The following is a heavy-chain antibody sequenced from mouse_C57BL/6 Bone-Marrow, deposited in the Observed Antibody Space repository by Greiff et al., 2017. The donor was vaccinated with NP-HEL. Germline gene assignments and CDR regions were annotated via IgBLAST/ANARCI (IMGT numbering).Heavy chain of an antibody. CDR2: ISSGSSTI. J-gene: IGHJ4*01. CDR3: ARQIYPGAMDY. V-gene: IGHV5-17*01. D-gene: IGHD2-1*01. Sequence: EVKLVESGGGLVKPGGSPKLSCAASGFTFSDYGMHWVRQAPEKGLEWVAYISSGSSTIYYADTVKGRFTISRDNAKNTLFLQMTSLRSEDTAMYYCARQIYPGAMDYWGQGTSVTVSS. CDR1: GFTFSDYG.